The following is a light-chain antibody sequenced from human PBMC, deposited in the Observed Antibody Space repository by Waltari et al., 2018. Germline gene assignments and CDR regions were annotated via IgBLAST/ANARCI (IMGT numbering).Light chain of an antibody. CDR3: MQATHWPVT. Sequence: DVGLTQSPLSLPVTLGQPASISCRSSQTLVYTDGISYLNWFHQRPGQAPRRLIYKVSNRDSGVPDRFSCSGSGTDFTLMISSVEADDVGVYFCMQATHWPVTFGQGTRLEIK. V-gene: IGKV2-30*01. J-gene: IGKJ5*01. CDR2: KVS. CDR1: QTLVYTDGISY.